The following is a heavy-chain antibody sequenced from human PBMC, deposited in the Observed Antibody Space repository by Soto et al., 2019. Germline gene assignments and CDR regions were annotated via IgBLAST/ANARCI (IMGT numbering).Heavy chain of an antibody. Sequence: QVQLVQSGAEVKKPGSSVKVSCKASGGTFSSYTISWVRQAPGQGLEWMGRIIPILGIANYAQKFQGRVTITADKSTSTAYMELSSLRSEDTAVYYCARQTTSSYYYSGMDVWGQGTTVTVSS. J-gene: IGHJ6*02. D-gene: IGHD1-1*01. CDR1: GGTFSSYT. CDR2: IIPILGIA. V-gene: IGHV1-69*02. CDR3: ARQTTSSYYYSGMDV.